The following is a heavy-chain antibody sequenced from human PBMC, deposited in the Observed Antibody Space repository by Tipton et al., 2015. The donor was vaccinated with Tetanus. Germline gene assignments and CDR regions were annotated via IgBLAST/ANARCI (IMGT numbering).Heavy chain of an antibody. CDR3: ARPHYQYWYFDL. Sequence: TLSLTCTVSVGAIIDSYWGWIRQPPGKGLEWIGSIYYSGSTYYNPSLKSRVTISVDTSKNQFSLKLSSVTAADTAVYYCARPHYQYWYFDLWGRGTLVTVSS. J-gene: IGHJ2*01. D-gene: IGHD2-2*01. CDR2: IYYSGST. V-gene: IGHV4-39*07. CDR1: VGAIIDSY.